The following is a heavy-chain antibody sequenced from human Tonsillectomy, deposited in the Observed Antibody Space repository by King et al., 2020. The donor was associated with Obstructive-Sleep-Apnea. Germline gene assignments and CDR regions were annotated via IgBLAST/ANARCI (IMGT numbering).Heavy chain of an antibody. CDR1: GGSISTYF. Sequence: QLQESGPGLVKPSETLSLTCTVSGGSISTYFWSWIRQPAGKRLEWIGHTNTSGTTKYNPSLKSRVTMSVDTSKNQFSLKLSSVTAADTAVYYCARQLWFGELSTTHRYFDLWGRGTLVTVSS. CDR2: TNTSGTT. V-gene: IGHV4-4*07. CDR3: ARQLWFGELSTTHRYFDL. D-gene: IGHD3-10*01. J-gene: IGHJ2*01.